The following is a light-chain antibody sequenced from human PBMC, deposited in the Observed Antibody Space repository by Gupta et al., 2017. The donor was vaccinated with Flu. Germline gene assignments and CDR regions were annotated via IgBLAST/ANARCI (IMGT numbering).Light chain of an antibody. CDR2: GGS. J-gene: IGKJ4*01. CDR1: QNIVRSS. Sequence: ERATRSCRASQNIVRSSLAWYQQKPGQAPRLLIYGGSSRDTGISDRVSGSGSGTDFTLTIRRLESEDFAVYVCQQYEGSPLTFGGGTKVEIK. V-gene: IGKV3-20*01. CDR3: QQYEGSPLT.